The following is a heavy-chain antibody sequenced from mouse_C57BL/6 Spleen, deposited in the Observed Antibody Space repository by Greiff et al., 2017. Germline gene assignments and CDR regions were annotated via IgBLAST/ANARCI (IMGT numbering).Heavy chain of an antibody. D-gene: IGHD2-3*01. CDR1: GYTFTSYD. V-gene: IGHV1-85*01. J-gene: IGHJ3*01. Sequence: VQLQQSGPELVKPGASVKLSCKASGYTFTSYDINWVKQRPGQGLEWIGWIYPRDGSTKYNEKFKGKATLTVDPSSSTAYMELHSLTSEDAAVYFCARDGYDGYYVPFAYWGQGTLVTVSA. CDR3: ARDGYDGYYVPFAY. CDR2: IYPRDGST.